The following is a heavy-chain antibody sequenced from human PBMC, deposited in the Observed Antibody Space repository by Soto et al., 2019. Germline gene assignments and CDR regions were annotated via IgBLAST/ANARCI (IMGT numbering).Heavy chain of an antibody. CDR1: GDSITSSSYY. V-gene: IGHV4-39*01. CDR3: ARRGLHELNPFDY. Sequence: QLQLQESGPGLVKPWETLSLICIVSGDSITSSSYYWGWIRQPPGKGLEWIGNIYYSGSTYYNPSLKSPVTISADTSKNQFSLKLSSVTAADTAVDYCARRGLHELNPFDYWGQGTLVTVSS. CDR2: IYYSGST. D-gene: IGHD2-21*01. J-gene: IGHJ4*02.